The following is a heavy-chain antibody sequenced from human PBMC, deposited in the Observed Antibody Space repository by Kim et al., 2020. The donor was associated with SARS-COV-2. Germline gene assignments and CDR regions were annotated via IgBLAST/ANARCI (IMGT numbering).Heavy chain of an antibody. Sequence: SETLSLTCTVSGGSISSSSYYWGRHRQPPGQGLEWIGSINYSGSTYYNLSIRGPITISAATTKNPFSLNLMSATAAAASLYYCTMAGGMNWFDLCVQG. D-gene: IGHD3-16*01. V-gene: IGHV4-39*01. J-gene: IGHJ5*02. CDR2: INYSGST. CDR1: GGSISSSSYY. CDR3: TMAGGMNWFDL.